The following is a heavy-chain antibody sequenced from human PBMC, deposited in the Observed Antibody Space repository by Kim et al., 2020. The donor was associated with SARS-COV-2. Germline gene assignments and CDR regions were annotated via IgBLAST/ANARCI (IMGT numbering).Heavy chain of an antibody. V-gene: IGHV1-3*01. CDR3: ARNEDY. CDR1: GYTFTSYA. Sequence: ASVKVSCKASGYTFTSYAFHWVRQAPGQRLEWMGWIYADNGNTKYSQKFQGRVTITRDTSARTAYMELSSLRSEDTAVYYCARNEDYWGQGTLVTVSS. CDR2: IYADNGNT. J-gene: IGHJ4*02.